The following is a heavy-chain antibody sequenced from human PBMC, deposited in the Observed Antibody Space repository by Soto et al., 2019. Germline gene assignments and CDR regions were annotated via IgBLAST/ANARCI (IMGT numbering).Heavy chain of an antibody. Sequence: SGTPYLTCTVSGGSISSYYWSWIRQPPGEGLEWIGYIYYSGSTNYNPSLKSRVTISVDTSKNQFSLKLSSVAAADTAVYYCAIGPIVGASPFDDSGPATLVT. CDR1: GGSISSYY. CDR3: AIGPIVGASPFDD. V-gene: IGHV4-59*01. CDR2: IYYSGST. D-gene: IGHD1-26*01. J-gene: IGHJ4*02.